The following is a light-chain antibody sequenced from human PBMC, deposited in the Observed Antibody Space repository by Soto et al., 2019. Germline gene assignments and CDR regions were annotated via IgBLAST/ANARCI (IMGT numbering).Light chain of an antibody. CDR3: QQYNNWPQT. V-gene: IGKV3-15*01. CDR1: QSLRSS. Sequence: ETMMPQSPDTMSVSPGERANIYCRASQSLRSSLAWYQQKPGQAPRLLIYDASTRATGIPARFSGSGSGTDFTLTISGLQSEDVAVYYCQQYNNWPQTFGQGTKVDIK. J-gene: IGKJ1*01. CDR2: DAS.